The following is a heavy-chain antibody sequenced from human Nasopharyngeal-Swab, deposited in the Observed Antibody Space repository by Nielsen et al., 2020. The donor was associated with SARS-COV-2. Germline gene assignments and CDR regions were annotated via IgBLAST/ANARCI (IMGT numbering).Heavy chain of an antibody. CDR3: ARGYSSSWQGYYFDY. D-gene: IGHD6-13*01. J-gene: IGHJ4*02. V-gene: IGHV1-69*01. CDR2: IIPIFGTA. Sequence: WVRQAPGQGLEWMGGIIPIFGTANYAQKSQGRVTITADESTSTAYMELSSLRSEDTAVYYCARGYSSSWQGYYFDYWGQGTLVTVSS.